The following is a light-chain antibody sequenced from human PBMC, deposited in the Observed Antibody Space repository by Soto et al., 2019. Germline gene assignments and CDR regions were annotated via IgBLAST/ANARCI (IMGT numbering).Light chain of an antibody. Sequence: EIVLTQSPATLSLSPGERATLSCRASQSVSSYLAWYQQKPGQAPRLLIYDASNRATGIPARFSGSGSGTDFTLTISSLEPEDFAVYYCQQRSNWPPEFTFGQGTPLEIK. CDR3: QQRSNWPPEFT. CDR1: QSVSSY. J-gene: IGKJ5*01. CDR2: DAS. V-gene: IGKV3-11*01.